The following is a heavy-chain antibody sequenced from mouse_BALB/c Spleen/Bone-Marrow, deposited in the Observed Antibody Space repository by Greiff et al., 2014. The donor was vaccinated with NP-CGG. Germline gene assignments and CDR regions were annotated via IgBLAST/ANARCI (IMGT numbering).Heavy chain of an antibody. Sequence: QVQLQQSGAELVRPGASVKLSCKASGYTFTSYWMNWVKQRPEQGLEWIGRIDPYDSETHYNQKFKDKAILTVDKSSSTAYMQLSSLTSEDSAVYYCASDDGDYEGDWYFDVWGAGTTVTVSS. CDR1: GYTFTSYW. V-gene: IGHV1-74*01. CDR3: ASDDGDYEGDWYFDV. CDR2: IDPYDSET. J-gene: IGHJ1*01. D-gene: IGHD2-3*01.